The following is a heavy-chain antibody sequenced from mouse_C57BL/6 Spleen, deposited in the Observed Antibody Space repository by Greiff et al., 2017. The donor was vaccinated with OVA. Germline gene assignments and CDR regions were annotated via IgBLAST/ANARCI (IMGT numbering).Heavy chain of an antibody. CDR2: IDPSDSDT. D-gene: IGHD1-1*01. V-gene: IGHV1-50*01. Sequence: QVQLQQPGAELVKPGASVKLSCKASGYTFTSYWMQWVKQRPGQGLEWIGEIDPSDSDTNYNQKFKGKATLTVDTSSSTAYMQLSSLTSEDSAVYYCARELRTYYFDYWGQGTTLTVSS. CDR3: ARELRTYYFDY. CDR1: GYTFTSYW. J-gene: IGHJ2*01.